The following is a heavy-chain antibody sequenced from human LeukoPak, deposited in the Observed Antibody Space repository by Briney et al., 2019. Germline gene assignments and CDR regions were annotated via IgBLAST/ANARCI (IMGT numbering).Heavy chain of an antibody. CDR1: GFIFSSYE. Sequence: GGSLRLSCAASGFIFSSYEMNWVRQAPGKGLEWISYISSSSNTIYADSVKGRFTISRDNTKNSLYLQMSSLRAEDTAVYYCAREEIGMDVWGQGTTVTVSS. V-gene: IGHV3-48*03. D-gene: IGHD2-21*01. CDR3: AREEIGMDV. CDR2: ISSSSNTI. J-gene: IGHJ6*02.